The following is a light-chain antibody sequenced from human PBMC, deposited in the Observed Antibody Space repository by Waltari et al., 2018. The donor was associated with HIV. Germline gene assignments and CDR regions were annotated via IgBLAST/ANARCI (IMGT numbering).Light chain of an antibody. V-gene: IGKV4-1*01. J-gene: IGKJ2*01. Sequence: DIVMTQSPDSLAVSLRGRATINCKSSQSVLYNSNNKNYLAWYQQKPGQPPKLLIYWASTRESGVPDRFSGSGSGTDFTLTISSLQAEDVAVYYCQQYSITPITFGQGTKLEIK. CDR3: QQYSITPIT. CDR1: QSVLYNSNNKNY. CDR2: WAS.